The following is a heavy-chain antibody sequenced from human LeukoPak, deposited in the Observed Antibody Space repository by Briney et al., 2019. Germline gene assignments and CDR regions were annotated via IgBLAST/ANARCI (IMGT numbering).Heavy chain of an antibody. Sequence: GASVKVSCKASGGTFSSYAISWVRQAPGQGLERVGRIIPIFGTANYAQKFQGRVTITTDESTSTAYMELSSLRSEDTAVYYCARTRYYDSSGGDYWGQGTLVTVSS. CDR1: GGTFSSYA. CDR2: IIPIFGTA. D-gene: IGHD3-22*01. CDR3: ARTRYYDSSGGDY. V-gene: IGHV1-69*05. J-gene: IGHJ4*02.